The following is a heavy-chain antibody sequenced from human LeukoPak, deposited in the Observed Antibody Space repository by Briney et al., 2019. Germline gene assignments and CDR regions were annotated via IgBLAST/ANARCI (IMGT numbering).Heavy chain of an antibody. V-gene: IGHV4-59*08. CDR1: GGSISSYY. CDR2: IYYSGST. CDR3: ARHDGLGIAAAVGYFQH. D-gene: IGHD6-13*01. Sequence: SETLSLTCTVSGGSISSYYWSWIRQPPGKGLERIGYIYYSGSTNYNPSLKSRVTISVDTSKNQFSLKLSSVTAADTAVYYCARHDGLGIAAAVGYFQHWGQGTLVTVSS. J-gene: IGHJ1*01.